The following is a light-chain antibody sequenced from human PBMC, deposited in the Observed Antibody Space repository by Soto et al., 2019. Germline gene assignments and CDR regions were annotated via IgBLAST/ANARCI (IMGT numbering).Light chain of an antibody. CDR2: DAY. Sequence: DIQMTQSPSILSASLGDRVTITCRASQSIRSWLAWYQQKPGKAPKLLIYDAYSLESGVPSRFSGRRSGTEFTLTIAGLQPEDFATYYCQQYESYSPLTFGGGTKV. J-gene: IGKJ4*01. V-gene: IGKV1-5*01. CDR3: QQYESYSPLT. CDR1: QSIRSW.